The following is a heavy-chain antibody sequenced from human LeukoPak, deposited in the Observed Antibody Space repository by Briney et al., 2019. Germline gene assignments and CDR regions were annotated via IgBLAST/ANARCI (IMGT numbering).Heavy chain of an antibody. CDR3: AKEHILTGYSDY. Sequence: GGSLRLSCAASGFTFSSYAMSWVRQAPGKGLEWVSPISADGRSTYYADSVQGRFTVSRDNSKNTLYLQMNSLRAEDTAVYYCAKEHILTGYSDYWGQGTLVTVSS. CDR1: GFTFSSYA. D-gene: IGHD3-9*01. V-gene: IGHV3-23*01. CDR2: ISADGRST. J-gene: IGHJ4*02.